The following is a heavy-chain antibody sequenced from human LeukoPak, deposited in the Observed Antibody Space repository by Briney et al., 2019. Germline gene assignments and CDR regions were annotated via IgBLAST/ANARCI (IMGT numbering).Heavy chain of an antibody. CDR1: GGSISSYY. D-gene: IGHD6-19*01. Sequence: SETLSLTCTVSGGSISSYYWTWIRQSAVKGLEWIGRIHPSGSTSYNPSLESRVTMSVDTSKKQFSLKVTSVTATDTGVYYCARAPEFSSGWLLDWWGQGSLVTVSS. J-gene: IGHJ4*02. CDR2: IHPSGST. CDR3: ARAPEFSSGWLLDW. V-gene: IGHV4-4*07.